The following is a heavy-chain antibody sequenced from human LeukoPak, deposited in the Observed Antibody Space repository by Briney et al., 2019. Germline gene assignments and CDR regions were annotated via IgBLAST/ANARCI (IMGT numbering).Heavy chain of an antibody. D-gene: IGHD5-18*01. V-gene: IGHV1-18*01. CDR2: ISAYNGNT. Sequence: GASVKVSCKASGYTFTSYGISWVRQAPGQGLEWMGWISAYNGNTNYAQKLQGRVTMTTDTSTSTAYMELRSLRSDDTAVYYCARLGRRGYSYGFYDYWGQGTLVTVSS. CDR3: ARLGRRGYSYGFYDY. CDR1: GYTFTSYG. J-gene: IGHJ4*02.